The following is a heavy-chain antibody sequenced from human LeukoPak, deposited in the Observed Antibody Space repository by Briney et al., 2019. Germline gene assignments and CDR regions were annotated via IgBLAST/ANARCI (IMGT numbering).Heavy chain of an antibody. CDR2: IYTSGGT. CDR3: ARVGCSTTSCYLRGYYEYYFDY. J-gene: IGHJ4*02. V-gene: IGHV4-4*07. Sequence: SETLSLTSTVSGGSISSYYWSWLRQPAGKGLEWIGRIYTSGGTNYNPSLKSRVTMSVDTSKNQFSLKLSSVTGADTAVYYCARVGCSTTSCYLRGYYEYYFDYWGQGTLVTVSS. D-gene: IGHD2-2*01. CDR1: GGSISSYY.